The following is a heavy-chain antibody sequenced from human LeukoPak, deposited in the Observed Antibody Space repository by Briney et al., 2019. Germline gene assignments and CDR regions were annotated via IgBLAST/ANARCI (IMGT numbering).Heavy chain of an antibody. D-gene: IGHD3-10*01. J-gene: IGHJ3*02. CDR2: IYYSGST. V-gene: IGHV4-59*01. Sequence: PSETLSLTCTVSGGSISSYYWSWIRQPPGKGLEWIGYIYYSGSTNYNPSLKSRVTISVDTSKNQFSLKLSSVTAADTAVYYCARGGYYGSGSYYRADAFDIWGQGTMVTVSS. CDR3: ARGGYYGSGSYYRADAFDI. CDR1: GGSISSYY.